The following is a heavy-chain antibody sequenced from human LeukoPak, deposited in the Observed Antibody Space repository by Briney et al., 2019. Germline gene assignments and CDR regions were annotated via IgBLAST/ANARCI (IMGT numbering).Heavy chain of an antibody. J-gene: IGHJ4*02. Sequence: SVKVSCKASGGTFSSYAISWVRQAPGQGLEWMGRIIPILGIANYAQKFQGRVTITADKSTSTAYMELSSLRSKDTAVYYCAREYGSGSYYNYFDYWGQGTLVTVSS. D-gene: IGHD3-10*01. CDR1: GGTFSSYA. CDR3: AREYGSGSYYNYFDY. CDR2: IIPILGIA. V-gene: IGHV1-69*04.